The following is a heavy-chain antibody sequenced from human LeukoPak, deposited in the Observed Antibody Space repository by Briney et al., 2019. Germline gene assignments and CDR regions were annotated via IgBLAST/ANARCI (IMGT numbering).Heavy chain of an antibody. J-gene: IGHJ4*02. CDR1: DGSISSSSYY. CDR3: ARQAVVVTAVDY. CDR2: IYYSGST. D-gene: IGHD2-21*02. Sequence: SETLSLTCTVSDGSISSSSYYWGSIRQPPGKGLEWIGSIYYSGSTYYNPSLKSRVTISVDTSKNQFSLKLSSVTAADTAVYYCARQAVVVTAVDYWRQGTLVTVSS. V-gene: IGHV4-39*01.